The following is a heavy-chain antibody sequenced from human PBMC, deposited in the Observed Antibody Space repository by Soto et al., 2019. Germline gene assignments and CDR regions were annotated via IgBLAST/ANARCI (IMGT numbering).Heavy chain of an antibody. V-gene: IGHV1-69*12. J-gene: IGHJ6*02. Sequence: QVQLVQSGAEVKKPGSSVKVSCKASGGTFSSYAISWVRQAPRQGLEWMGGIIPIFGTANYAQKFQGRVTITADESTSTAYMELRSLRSEDTAVYYCARHPGGRGYYYGMDVWRQGTTVTVSS. CDR3: ARHPGGRGYYYGMDV. D-gene: IGHD2-15*01. CDR1: GGTFSSYA. CDR2: IIPIFGTA.